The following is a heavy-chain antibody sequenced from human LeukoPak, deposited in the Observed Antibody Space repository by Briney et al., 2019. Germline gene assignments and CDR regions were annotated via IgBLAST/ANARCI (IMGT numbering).Heavy chain of an antibody. Sequence: GASVKVSCKASGYTFTSYDINWVRQTTGRGLEWMGWMNPNSGNTGYAQKFQGRVTMTRNTSISTAYMELSSLRSEDTAVYYCARDRSLYGDPLFDYWGQGTLVTVSS. CDR1: GYTFTSYD. D-gene: IGHD4-17*01. V-gene: IGHV1-8*01. J-gene: IGHJ4*02. CDR3: ARDRSLYGDPLFDY. CDR2: MNPNSGNT.